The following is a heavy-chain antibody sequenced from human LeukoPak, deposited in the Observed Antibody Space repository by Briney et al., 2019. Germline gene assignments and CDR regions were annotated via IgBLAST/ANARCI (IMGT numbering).Heavy chain of an antibody. CDR1: GFTFSSYA. Sequence: GGSLRPSCAPSGFTFSSYAMSWVRQAPGKGLGWVSAIGGSGGSTYYADYVKGRFSIFRKNSKNTLYLQMNRLRTKETAVNYCAKDPLGWELPHYFDYWGQGTLGTVSS. CDR3: AKDPLGWELPHYFDY. V-gene: IGHV3-23*01. CDR2: IGGSGGST. J-gene: IGHJ4*02. D-gene: IGHD1-26*01.